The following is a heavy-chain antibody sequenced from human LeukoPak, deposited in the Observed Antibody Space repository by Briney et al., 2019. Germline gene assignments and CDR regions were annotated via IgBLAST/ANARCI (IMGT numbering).Heavy chain of an antibody. CDR3: APEGDGYILFDY. J-gene: IGHJ4*02. CDR1: GFTFSSYG. Sequence: PPGGSLRLSCAAPGFTFSSYGMHWVRQAPGKGLEWVAVISYDGSNKYYADSVKGRFTISRDNSKNTLYLQMNSLRVEDTAVYYCAPEGDGYILFDYWGQGTLVTVSS. CDR2: ISYDGSNK. D-gene: IGHD5-24*01. V-gene: IGHV3-30*03.